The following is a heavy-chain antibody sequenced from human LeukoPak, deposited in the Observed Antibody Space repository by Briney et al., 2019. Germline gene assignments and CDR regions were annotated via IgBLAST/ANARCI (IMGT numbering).Heavy chain of an antibody. Sequence: GGSLRLSCAASGFTLSSYSMNWVRQAPGKGLEWVSYISSSSSTIYYADSVKGRFTISRDNAKNSLYLQMNSLRAEDTAVYYCARGRGGYSSYPPDYWGQGILVIASS. V-gene: IGHV3-48*01. CDR3: ARGRGGYSSYPPDY. CDR1: GFTLSSYS. D-gene: IGHD5-12*01. CDR2: ISSSSSTI. J-gene: IGHJ4*02.